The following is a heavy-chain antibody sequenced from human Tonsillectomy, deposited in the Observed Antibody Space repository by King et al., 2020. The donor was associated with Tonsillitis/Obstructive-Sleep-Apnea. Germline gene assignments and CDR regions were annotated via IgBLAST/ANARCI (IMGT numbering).Heavy chain of an antibody. CDR1: GCSIGIYS. Sequence: VQLQESGPGLVKPSETLSLTCTVPGCSIGIYSWNWIRPSPGKGLEWIAYIFYGGNSNYNPSLNNRVTTSVDPSKNQFSLKLNSVTAADTAVYYCAGRGVETPSYFDYWGQGILVTVSS. J-gene: IGHJ4*02. CDR3: AGRGVETPSYFDY. CDR2: IFYGGNS. D-gene: IGHD4-23*01. V-gene: IGHV4-59*01.